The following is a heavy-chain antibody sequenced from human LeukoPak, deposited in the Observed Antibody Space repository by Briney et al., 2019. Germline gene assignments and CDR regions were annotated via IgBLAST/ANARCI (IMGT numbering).Heavy chain of an antibody. D-gene: IGHD3-3*01. V-gene: IGHV4-59*12. CDR2: IYYSGST. Sequence: PETLSLTCTVSGGSISSYYWSWIRQPPGKGLEWIGYIYYSGSTNYNPSLKSRVTISVDTSKNQFSLKLSSVTAADTAVYYCARVITIFGVVDYWGQGTLVTVSS. CDR1: GGSISSYY. J-gene: IGHJ4*02. CDR3: ARVITIFGVVDY.